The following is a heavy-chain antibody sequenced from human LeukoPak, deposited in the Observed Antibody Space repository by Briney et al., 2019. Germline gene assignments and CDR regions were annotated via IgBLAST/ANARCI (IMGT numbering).Heavy chain of an antibody. J-gene: IGHJ6*03. Sequence: SETLSLTCTVSGGSISSYYWSWIRQPAGRGLEYLGRTYTTGSTNYNPSLKTRATMSVDTSKNQFSLKLSSVTAADTAVYYCARDSIPTRITIVGVVAGYEGDYMDVWGKGTTVTVSS. D-gene: IGHD3-3*01. CDR3: ARDSIPTRITIVGVVAGYEGDYMDV. CDR1: GGSISSYY. V-gene: IGHV4-4*07. CDR2: TYTTGST.